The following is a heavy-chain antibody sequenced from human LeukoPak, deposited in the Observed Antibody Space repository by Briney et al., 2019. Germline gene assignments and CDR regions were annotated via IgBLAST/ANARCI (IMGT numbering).Heavy chain of an antibody. D-gene: IGHD2-2*01. CDR1: GYTLTELS. CDR3: ATRGEEQLLRTGYYYYYGMDV. V-gene: IGHV1-24*01. CDR2: FDPEDGET. Sequence: ASVKVSCKVSGYTLTELSMHWVRQAPGKGLEWMGGFDPEDGETIYAQKFQGRVTMTVDTSTDTAYMELSSLRSEDTAVYYCATRGEEQLLRTGYYYYYGMDVWGQGTTVTVSS. J-gene: IGHJ6*02.